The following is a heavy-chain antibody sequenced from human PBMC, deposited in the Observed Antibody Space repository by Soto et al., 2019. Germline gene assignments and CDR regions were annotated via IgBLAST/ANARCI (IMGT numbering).Heavy chain of an antibody. V-gene: IGHV1-69*13. CDR2: IIPIFGTA. Sequence: SVKVSCKASGGTFSSCAISWVRQAPGQGLEWMGGIIPIFGTANYAQKFQGRVTITADESTSTAYMELSSLRSEDTAVYYCARNLWPQNWFDPWGQGTLVTVSS. J-gene: IGHJ5*02. CDR1: GGTFSSCA. CDR3: ARNLWPQNWFDP.